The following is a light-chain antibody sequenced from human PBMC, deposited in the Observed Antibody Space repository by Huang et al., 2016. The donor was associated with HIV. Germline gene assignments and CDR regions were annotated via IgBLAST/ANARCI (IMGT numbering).Light chain of an antibody. CDR2: GAS. J-gene: IGKJ2*01. Sequence: DIQITQSPSSLSASVGDRVIITCRASQNINRYLNWYQQQPGKDPKLLISGASKLQSGVPSSFSGSGSGTHFTLAISSLQPEDSATYYCQQSAVTPRTFGQGTKLEI. V-gene: IGKV1-39*01. CDR3: QQSAVTPRT. CDR1: QNINRY.